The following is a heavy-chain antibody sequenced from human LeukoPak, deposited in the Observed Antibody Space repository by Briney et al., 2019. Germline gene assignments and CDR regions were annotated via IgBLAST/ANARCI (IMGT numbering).Heavy chain of an antibody. V-gene: IGHV5-51*01. Sequence: RGESLKISCKGSGYSFTSYWIGWVRQMPGKGLEWMGIIYPGDSDTRYSPSFQGQVTISADKSISTAYLQWSSLKASDTAMYYCARQLADDYIWGSSRVYYYNGMDVWGQGTTVTVSS. CDR2: IYPGDSDT. CDR3: ARQLADDYIWGSSRVYYYNGMDV. D-gene: IGHD3-16*01. CDR1: GYSFTSYW. J-gene: IGHJ6*02.